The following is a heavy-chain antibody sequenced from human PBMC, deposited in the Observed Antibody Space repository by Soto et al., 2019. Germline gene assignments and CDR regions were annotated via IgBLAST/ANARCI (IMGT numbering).Heavy chain of an antibody. Sequence: GESLNISCKGSGYSFTIYWIGWVRPMTGKGLEWMGIIYPGDSDTRYSPSFQGQVTISADKSISTAYLQWSSLKASDTAMYYCATSVPPYYYDSSGYKDYWYFDLWGRGTLVTVSS. V-gene: IGHV5-51*01. CDR2: IYPGDSDT. CDR3: ATSVPPYYYDSSGYKDYWYFDL. J-gene: IGHJ2*01. CDR1: GYSFTIYW. D-gene: IGHD3-22*01.